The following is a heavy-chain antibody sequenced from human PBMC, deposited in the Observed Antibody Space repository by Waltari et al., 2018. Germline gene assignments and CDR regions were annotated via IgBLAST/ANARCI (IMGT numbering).Heavy chain of an antibody. D-gene: IGHD6-6*01. CDR1: GFVLSSYW. J-gene: IGHJ4*02. CDR3: ARESSSTFDS. V-gene: IGHV3-74*01. Sequence: EVQLVYSGVGLLHAGGSLRVPCAVTGFVLSSYWMHWVRQSPGKGLVWVSHINSAGTTTTYADSVKGRFTISRDNAKNTLYLQMNSLRAEDTAVYYCARESSSTFDSWRQGTLVTVSS. CDR2: INSAGTTT.